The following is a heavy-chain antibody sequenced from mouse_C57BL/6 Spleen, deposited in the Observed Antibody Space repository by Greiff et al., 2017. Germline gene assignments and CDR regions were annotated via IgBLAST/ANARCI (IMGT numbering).Heavy chain of an antibody. CDR1: GYSFTGYY. V-gene: IGHV1-42*01. D-gene: IGHD4-1*01. CDR3: ARPSSWDWFAY. CDR2: INPSTGGT. Sequence: VQLQQSGPELVKPGASAKISCKASGYSFTGYYMNWVKQSPEKSLEWIGEINPSTGGTTYNQKFKAKATLTVDKSSSTAYMQLKSLTSEDSAVYYCARPSSWDWFAYWGQGTLVTVSA. J-gene: IGHJ3*01.